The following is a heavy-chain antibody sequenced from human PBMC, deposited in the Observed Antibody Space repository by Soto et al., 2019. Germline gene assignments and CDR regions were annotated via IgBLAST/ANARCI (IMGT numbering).Heavy chain of an antibody. D-gene: IGHD6-6*01. J-gene: IGHJ4*02. CDR1: GFTFSSYW. Sequence: PGGSLRLSCAASGFTFSSYWMSWVRQAPGKGLEWVANIKQDGSEKYYVDSVKGRFTISRDNAKNSLYLQMNSLRAEDTAVYYCARDGYRRKQLVPDTFDYWGQGTLVTVSS. CDR3: ARDGYRRKQLVPDTFDY. CDR2: IKQDGSEK. V-gene: IGHV3-7*01.